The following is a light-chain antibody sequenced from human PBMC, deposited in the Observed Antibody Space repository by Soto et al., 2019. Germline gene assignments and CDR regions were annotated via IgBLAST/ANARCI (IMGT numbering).Light chain of an antibody. CDR1: QNINNY. J-gene: IGKJ5*01. V-gene: IGKV1-33*01. CDR2: DAS. Sequence: DLQMTQSPSSLSASVGDRVTITCQASQNINNYLNWYKQKPGRAPKLLIYDASNLEAGVPSRLRGSGSGTDFTFTISSLKPEGIATYYCQQYENLPTFGQGTRLEIK. CDR3: QQYENLPT.